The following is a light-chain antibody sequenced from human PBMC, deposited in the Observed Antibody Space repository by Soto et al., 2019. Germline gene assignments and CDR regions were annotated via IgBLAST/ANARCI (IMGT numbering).Light chain of an antibody. J-gene: IGLJ3*02. CDR1: SSDVGGYNY. CDR2: EVS. V-gene: IGLV2-8*01. CDR3: SSFAGSNPPWV. Sequence: QSALTQPPSASGSPGQSVTISCTGTSSDVGGYNYVSWYQQHPGKAPKLMIYEVSKRPSGVPDRFSGSKSGNTASLTVSGLQAEDEADYYCSSFAGSNPPWVFGGGTQLTVL.